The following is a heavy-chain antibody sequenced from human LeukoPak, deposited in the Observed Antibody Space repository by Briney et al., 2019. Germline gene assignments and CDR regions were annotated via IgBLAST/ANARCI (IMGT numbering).Heavy chain of an antibody. D-gene: IGHD1-26*01. CDR1: GFTFSYYS. Sequence: GGSLRLSCAASGFTFSYYSLNWVRQAPGKGLEWVSYISVGGSRTSYADSVQGRFIMSRNDAKYSVYLQMNSLRDEDTAVYYCARDSGNHYDQLDCWGQGTLVTVSS. CDR3: ARDSGNHYDQLDC. J-gene: IGHJ4*02. V-gene: IGHV3-48*02. CDR2: ISVGGSRT.